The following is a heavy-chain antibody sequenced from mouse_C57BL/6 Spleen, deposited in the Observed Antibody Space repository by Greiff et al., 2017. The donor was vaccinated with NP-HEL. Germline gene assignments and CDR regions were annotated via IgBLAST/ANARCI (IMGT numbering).Heavy chain of an antibody. CDR3: ARDGYYYGSSFDY. CDR2: INYDGSST. CDR1: GFTFSDYY. D-gene: IGHD1-1*01. Sequence: EVKLMESEGGLVQPGSSMKLSCTASGFTFSDYYMAWVRQVPEKGLEWVANINYDGSSTYYLDSLKSRFIISRDNAKNILYLQMSSLKSEDTATYYCARDGYYYGSSFDYWGQGTTLTVSS. J-gene: IGHJ2*01. V-gene: IGHV5-16*01.